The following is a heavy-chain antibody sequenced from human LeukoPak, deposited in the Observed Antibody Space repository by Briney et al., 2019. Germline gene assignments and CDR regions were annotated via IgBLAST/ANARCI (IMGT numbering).Heavy chain of an antibody. CDR1: GFTFSSYA. D-gene: IGHD2-2*01. J-gene: IGHJ4*02. CDR3: VRAAPRDCSPASCSLFDT. CDR2: IMIGGDGK. V-gene: IGHV3-23*01. Sequence: PGGSLRLSCAASGFTFSSYAMSWVRRAPRKGLEWVSTIMIGGDGKHYADSVKGRFTISRDRSESTLYLQMNGLRADDTAVYYCVRAAPRDCSPASCSLFDTWGQGTLVTVSS.